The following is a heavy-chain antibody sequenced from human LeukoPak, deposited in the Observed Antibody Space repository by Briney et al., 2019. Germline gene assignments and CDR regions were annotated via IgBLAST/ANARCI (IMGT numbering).Heavy chain of an antibody. CDR2: IYYSGST. CDR1: GGSISSSSYY. V-gene: IGHV4-39*07. D-gene: IGHD3-16*02. J-gene: IGHJ4*02. Sequence: SETLSLTCTVSGGSISSSSYYWGWIRQPPGKGLEWIGSIYYSGSTNYNPSLKSRVTISVDTSKNQFSLKLSSVTAADTAVYYCAGTGFGGVIVIFDYWGQGTLVTVSS. CDR3: AGTGFGGVIVIFDY.